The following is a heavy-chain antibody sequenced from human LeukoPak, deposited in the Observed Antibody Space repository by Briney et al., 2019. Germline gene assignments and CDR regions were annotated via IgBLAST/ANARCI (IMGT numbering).Heavy chain of an antibody. Sequence: SETLSLTCTVSGGSISSSSYYWGWIRQPPGKGLEWIGSIYYSGSTYNNPSLKSRVTISVDTSKNQFSLKLSSVTAADTAVYYCASSLGYWRYFDYWGQGTLVTVSS. CDR2: IYYSGST. V-gene: IGHV4-39*01. J-gene: IGHJ4*02. CDR3: ASSLGYWRYFDY. D-gene: IGHD3-22*01. CDR1: GGSISSSSYY.